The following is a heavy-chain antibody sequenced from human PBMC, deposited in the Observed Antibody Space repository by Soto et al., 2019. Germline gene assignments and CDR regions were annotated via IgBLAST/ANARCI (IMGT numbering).Heavy chain of an antibody. Sequence: PSETLSLTCTVSGGSISSYYWSWIRQPPGKGLEWIGYIYYSGSTNYNPSLKSRVTISVDTSKNQFSLKLSSVTAADTAVYYCASYVGDDYRDYQFDYRGQRTLVTVSS. CDR2: IYYSGST. CDR1: GGSISSYY. CDR3: ASYVGDDYRDYQFDY. D-gene: IGHD4-17*01. V-gene: IGHV4-59*01. J-gene: IGHJ4*02.